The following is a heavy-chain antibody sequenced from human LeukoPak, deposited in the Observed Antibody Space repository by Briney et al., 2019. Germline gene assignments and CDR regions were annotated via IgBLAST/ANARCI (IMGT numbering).Heavy chain of an antibody. J-gene: IGHJ4*02. D-gene: IGHD6-13*01. CDR3: AREVFTTGYSSSCFDY. V-gene: IGHV1-2*02. CDR1: GYTFTGYY. Sequence: ASVKVSCKASGYTFTGYYMHWVRQAPGQGLEWMGWINPNSGGTNYAQKFQGRVTMTRDTSISTAYMELSRLRSDDTAVYYCAREVFTTGYSSSCFDYWGQGTLVTVSS. CDR2: INPNSGGT.